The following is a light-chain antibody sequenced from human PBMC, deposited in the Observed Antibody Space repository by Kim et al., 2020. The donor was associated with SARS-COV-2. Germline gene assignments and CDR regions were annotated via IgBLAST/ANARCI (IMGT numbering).Light chain of an antibody. CDR1: SGSIANSH. CDR3: QSYDSDSQGV. Sequence: FMLTQPHSVSESPGKTVTISCTRSSGSIANSHVHWYQQRPGSSPTTVVYDDNQRPSGVPDRFSASIDSSSNSAALTISGLKTEDEADYYCQSYDSDSQGVFGGGTQLTVL. J-gene: IGLJ3*02. V-gene: IGLV6-57*01. CDR2: DDN.